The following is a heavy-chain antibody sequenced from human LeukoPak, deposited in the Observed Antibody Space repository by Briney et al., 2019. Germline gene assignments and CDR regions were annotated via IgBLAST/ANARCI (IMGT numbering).Heavy chain of an antibody. D-gene: IGHD1-26*01. CDR1: GGSIRGYY. V-gene: IGHV4-59*01. CDR2: IYCSGNT. J-gene: IGHJ4*02. Sequence: SETLSLTCTVSGGSIRGYYWSWIRQPPGKGLEWIGHIYCSGNTNYNPSLKSRVTISVDTSKNQFSLKLSSVTAADTAVYYCARGSGSLFDYWGQGTLVTVSS. CDR3: ARGSGSLFDY.